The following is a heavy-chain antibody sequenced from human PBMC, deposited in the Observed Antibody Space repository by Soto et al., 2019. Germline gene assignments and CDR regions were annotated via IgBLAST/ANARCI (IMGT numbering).Heavy chain of an antibody. D-gene: IGHD5-12*01. Sequence: QITLKESGPTLVKPTQTLTLTCTFSGFSLNTGGEGVGWIRQPPGKALEWLALIYWDDNKRYSPSLKNRLTITTDTSKNQVVLTTTTMDPVDTATYYCAHRRFSWLHFVGGYDYWGQGALVTVSS. J-gene: IGHJ4*02. CDR3: AHRRFSWLHFVGGYDY. CDR2: IYWDDNK. V-gene: IGHV2-5*02. CDR1: GFSLNTGGEG.